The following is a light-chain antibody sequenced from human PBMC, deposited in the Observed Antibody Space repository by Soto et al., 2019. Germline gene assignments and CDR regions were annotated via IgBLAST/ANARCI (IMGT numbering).Light chain of an antibody. Sequence: QSALTQPASVSGSPGQSITISCTGSSGDIGDYKNVSWYKQHPGKAPKLMIYDVSNRPSGVSNRFSASKSGNTASLTISGLQAEDEADYYCSSYTSTNFVIFGGGTQLTVL. CDR1: SGDIGDYKN. J-gene: IGLJ2*01. V-gene: IGLV2-14*01. CDR3: SSYTSTNFVI. CDR2: DVS.